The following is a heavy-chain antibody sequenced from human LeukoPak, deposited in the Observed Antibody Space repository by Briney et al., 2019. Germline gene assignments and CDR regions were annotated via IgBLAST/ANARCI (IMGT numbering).Heavy chain of an antibody. CDR1: GFTVSSNY. Sequence: PGGSVRLSCAASGFTVSSNYMHWVRQAPGKGLQWVSLIYSDTYGGNTYYADSVKGRLTISRDNSKNTLYLQMKSLTAEDTPLYYSAGVEVNNWIDGMNYSGQATQPTFSS. V-gene: IGHV3-66*02. J-gene: IGHJ4*02. CDR3: AGVEVNNWIDGMNY. D-gene: IGHD3-22*01. CDR2: IYSDTYGGNT.